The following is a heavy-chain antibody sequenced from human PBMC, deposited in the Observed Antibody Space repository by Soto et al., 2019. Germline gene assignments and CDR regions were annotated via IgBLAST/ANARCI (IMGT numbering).Heavy chain of an antibody. CDR1: GGSITSSSYY. D-gene: IGHD1-7*01. J-gene: IGHJ4*02. CDR3: ARCTLCSRELRQPFDY. V-gene: IGHV4-39*01. Sequence: QLQLQESGPGLVKPSETLSLTCTVSGGSITSSSYYWVWIRQPPGKGLEWIGSIYYSGSTYYTPYLTSRFTIVADTSQQQFSLKLRSVTAADTPVYYCARCTLCSRELRQPFDYWGQGPLVTVSS. CDR2: IYYSGST.